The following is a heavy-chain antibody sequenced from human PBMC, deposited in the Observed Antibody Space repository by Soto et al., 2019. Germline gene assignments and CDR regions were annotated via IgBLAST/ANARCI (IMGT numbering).Heavy chain of an antibody. CDR1: GFSFTGYY. J-gene: IGHJ5*02. Sequence: GASVKVSCKASGFSFTGYYIHWLRQAPGQGLEWMGWINAHSGGTEYAQKFQGRVTLTRDTSISTDYMTLSSLRSDDTAIYYCAKDLTRQLAYWLDPWGQGTQVPVSS. CDR3: AKDLTRQLAYWLDP. D-gene: IGHD3-16*01. V-gene: IGHV1-2*02. CDR2: INAHSGGT.